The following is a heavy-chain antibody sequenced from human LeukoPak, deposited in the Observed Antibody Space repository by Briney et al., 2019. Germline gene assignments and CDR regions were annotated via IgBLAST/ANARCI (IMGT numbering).Heavy chain of an antibody. J-gene: IGHJ5*02. Sequence: GGSLRLSCAASGFIFSAYWVTWVRQAPGKGLEWVANMYQDGSEKYYVDSVKGRFTISRDNAKNSLYLQMNSLRAEDTAVYYCARGPYGSGNNWFDPWGQGTLVTVSS. V-gene: IGHV3-7*03. D-gene: IGHD3-10*01. CDR2: MYQDGSEK. CDR3: ARGPYGSGNNWFDP. CDR1: GFIFSAYW.